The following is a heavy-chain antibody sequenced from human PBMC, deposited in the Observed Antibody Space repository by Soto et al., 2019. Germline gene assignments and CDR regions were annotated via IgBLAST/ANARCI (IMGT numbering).Heavy chain of an antibody. J-gene: IGHJ5*02. D-gene: IGHD1-26*01. V-gene: IGHV4-30-2*01. CDR3: ARDNGLARKTQWELPEVRWFDP. CDR2: TYHSGNP. Sequence: SETLSLTCDVSGDTISTGGYTWAWIRQPPGKALEWIGHTYHSGNPYYNPSLKSRVIISVDRSKNQFSLKVRSVTAADTAVYYCARDNGLARKTQWELPEVRWFDPWGQGTLVTVSS. CDR1: GDTISTGGYT.